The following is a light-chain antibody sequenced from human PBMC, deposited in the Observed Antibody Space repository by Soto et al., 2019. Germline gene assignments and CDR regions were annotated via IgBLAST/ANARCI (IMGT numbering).Light chain of an antibody. CDR3: QQSFSSPYT. CDR1: QSISGY. J-gene: IGKJ2*01. CDR2: AAS. Sequence: IQMTQSPSPLSASVGDRVTITCRASQSISGYLNWFQQKPGKAPKLLIYAASNLQSGVPSRFSGSGSGTDFTLTISSLQPEDSGTYYCQQSFSSPYTFGQGTKLEIK. V-gene: IGKV1-39*01.